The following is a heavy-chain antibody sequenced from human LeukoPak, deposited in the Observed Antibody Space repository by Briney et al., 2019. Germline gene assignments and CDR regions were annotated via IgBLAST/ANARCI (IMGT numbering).Heavy chain of an antibody. CDR1: GYTFTVYY. CDR3: ARPSFVTATTNWFDP. Sequence: ASVKVSFKASGYTFTVYYMHWVRQAPGQGLEWMGWINTNSGGTNYAQKFQGRVTMTRDTSISTAYMELSRLRSDDTAVYYCARPSFVTATTNWFDPWGQGTLVTVSS. D-gene: IGHD2-21*02. V-gene: IGHV1-2*02. J-gene: IGHJ5*02. CDR2: INTNSGGT.